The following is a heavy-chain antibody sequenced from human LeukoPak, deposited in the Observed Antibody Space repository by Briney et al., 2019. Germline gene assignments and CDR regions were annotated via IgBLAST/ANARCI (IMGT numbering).Heavy chain of an antibody. D-gene: IGHD2-21*01. CDR2: VYSGGET. Sequence: GGSLRLSCAASGFTVNTKYMSWVRQGPGTGLEWIAVVYSGGETFYADSVRGRFAVSRDISKNTMYLQMNSLRADDTALYYCVKSTPGPHCGGDGCLPTLTPFDSWGQGTLVTVSS. CDR1: GFTVNTKY. J-gene: IGHJ5*01. V-gene: IGHV3-53*01. CDR3: VKSTPGPHCGGDGCLPTLTPFDS.